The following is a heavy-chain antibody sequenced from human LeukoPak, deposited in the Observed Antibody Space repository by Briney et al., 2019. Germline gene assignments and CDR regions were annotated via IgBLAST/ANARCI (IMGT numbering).Heavy chain of an antibody. Sequence: GGSLRLSCAASGFTFSSYAMSWVRQAPGKGLEWVSAISGSGGSTYYADSVKGRFTISRDNSKNTLYLQMNSLRAEDTAVYYCAKASYSSGWYFPLSHFDYWGQGTLVTVSS. V-gene: IGHV3-23*01. J-gene: IGHJ4*01. CDR1: GFTFSSYA. CDR3: AKASYSSGWYFPLSHFDY. D-gene: IGHD6-19*01. CDR2: ISGSGGST.